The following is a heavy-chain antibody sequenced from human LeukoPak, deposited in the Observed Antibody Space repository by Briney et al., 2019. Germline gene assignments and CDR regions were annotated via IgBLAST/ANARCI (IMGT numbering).Heavy chain of an antibody. CDR1: GFIFSNHG. CDR3: AKDDAWIRFAS. J-gene: IGHJ5*01. Sequence: GGTLRLSCAASGFIFSNHGMNWVRQAPGKGLEWVSGIIPRGDITYYTDSVKGRFTVSRDNFKNTVHLQVNSLRPEDTAVYFCAKDDAWIRFASWGQGILVTVSS. D-gene: IGHD5-12*01. CDR2: IIPRGDIT. V-gene: IGHV3-23*01.